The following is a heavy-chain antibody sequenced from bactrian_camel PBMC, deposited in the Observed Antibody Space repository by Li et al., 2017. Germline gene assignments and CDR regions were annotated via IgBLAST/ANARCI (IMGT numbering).Heavy chain of an antibody. CDR2: VSRDGVT. D-gene: IGHD1*01. V-gene: IGHV3S56*01. Sequence: HVQLVESGGGTVQSGGSLRLSCTASGFNFDESDMGWYRQFRGACELVASVSRDGVTTYADSVKGRFTISRDNAKRMVTLQMDSLEPEDTSVYYCAADQDYVAVALAGLQNCEYEYNYWGQGTQVTVS. J-gene: IGHJ4*01. CDR3: AADQDYVAVALAGLQNCEYEYNY. CDR1: GFNFDESD.